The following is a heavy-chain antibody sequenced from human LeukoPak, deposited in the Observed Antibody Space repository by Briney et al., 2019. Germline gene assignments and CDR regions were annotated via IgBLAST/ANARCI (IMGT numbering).Heavy chain of an antibody. Sequence: SQTLSLTCAVSGDSVSSISAAWNSIRQSPSRGLEWLGRTYYRSKWYNYYAVSVKSRITIITAASKNLLSLQLNSVTADYTAGYYGAGEGRHGLGGHHWG. V-gene: IGHV6-1*01. D-gene: IGHD3-16*01. J-gene: IGHJ1*01. CDR2: TYYRSKWYN. CDR3: AGEGRHGLGGHH. CDR1: GDSVSSISAA.